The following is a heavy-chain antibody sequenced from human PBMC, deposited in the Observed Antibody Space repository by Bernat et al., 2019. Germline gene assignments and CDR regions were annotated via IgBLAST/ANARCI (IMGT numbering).Heavy chain of an antibody. CDR2: ISAYNGNT. V-gene: IGHV1-18*01. Sequence: QVQLVQSGAEVKKPGASVKVSCKASGYTFTSYGIIWVRQAPGQGLEWMGWISAYNGNTNYAQKLQGRVTMTTDTSTSTAYMELRSLRSDDTAVYYCARVAAYDYIWGSYRYTQDYWGQGTLVTVSS. CDR1: GYTFTSYG. CDR3: ARVAAYDYIWGSYRYTQDY. J-gene: IGHJ4*02. D-gene: IGHD3-16*02.